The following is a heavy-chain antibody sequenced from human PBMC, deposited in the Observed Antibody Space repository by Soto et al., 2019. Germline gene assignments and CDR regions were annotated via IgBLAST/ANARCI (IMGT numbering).Heavy chain of an antibody. CDR1: GVTFSSYS. V-gene: IGHV3-48*01. CDR2: ISSSSSSI. D-gene: IGHD6-19*01. CDR3: ARELGFDAVARMDG. Sequence: EVQLEESGGGLVQPGGSLRLSCTASGVTFSSYSMVWVRQAPGKGLEWVSYISSSSSSIYYADSVKGRFTTSRDNAKNSTYLQMNSLRVEDTGVYYCARELGFDAVARMDGWGQGTTVTVSS. J-gene: IGHJ6*02.